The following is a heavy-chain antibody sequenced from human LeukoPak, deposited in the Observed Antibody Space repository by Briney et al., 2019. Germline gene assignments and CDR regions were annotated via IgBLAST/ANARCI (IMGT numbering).Heavy chain of an antibody. CDR3: AKGALGYYDSSGYSPFDY. Sequence: GGSLRLSCVASGFTFSTYAMHWVRQAPGKGLEWVSAISGSGGSTYYADSVKGRFTISRDNSKNTLYLQMNSLRAEDTAVYYCAKGALGYYDSSGYSPFDYWGQGTLVTVSS. V-gene: IGHV3-23*01. J-gene: IGHJ4*02. CDR1: GFTFSTYA. CDR2: ISGSGGST. D-gene: IGHD3-22*01.